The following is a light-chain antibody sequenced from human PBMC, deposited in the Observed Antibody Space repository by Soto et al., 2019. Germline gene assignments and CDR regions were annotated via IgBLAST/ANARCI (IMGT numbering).Light chain of an antibody. CDR2: DVS. Sequence: QSALTQPASVSGSHGQSITISCTGTISDVGGYNYVSWYQQHPGKAPKLMIYDVSNRPSGVSNRFSGSKSGNTASLTISGLQAEDESDYYCSSYTGSSTYVFGTGTKVTVL. CDR3: SSYTGSSTYV. J-gene: IGLJ1*01. CDR1: ISDVGGYNY. V-gene: IGLV2-14*01.